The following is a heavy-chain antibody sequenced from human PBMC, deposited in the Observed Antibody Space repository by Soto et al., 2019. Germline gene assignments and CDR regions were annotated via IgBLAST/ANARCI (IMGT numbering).Heavy chain of an antibody. CDR3: ARGVITMVRGVITHYYYGMDV. J-gene: IGHJ6*02. Sequence: ASVKVSCKASGSTFTGYFMHWVRQAPGQGVEWMGWINPNSGGTNYAQKFRGRVTMTRDTSIRTVYMELSSLRSDDTAVYYCARGVITMVRGVITHYYYGMDVWGQGTTVTVSS. CDR1: GSTFTGYF. D-gene: IGHD3-10*01. V-gene: IGHV1-2*02. CDR2: INPNSGGT.